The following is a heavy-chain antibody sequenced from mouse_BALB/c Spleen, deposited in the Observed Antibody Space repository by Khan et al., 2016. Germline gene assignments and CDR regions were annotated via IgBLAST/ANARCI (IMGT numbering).Heavy chain of an antibody. CDR3: GSPYGSSSVGFAD. J-gene: IGHJ3*01. V-gene: IGHV1S34*01. D-gene: IGHD1-1*01. Sequence: LVKTGASVKISCKASGYSFTGYYMHWVKQSHGKSLEWIGYITPYNGATSYNQKFKGKATFTVDTSSSTAYMQFNSLTSEDSAVYYGGSPYGSSSVGFADGGQGTLVTVSA. CDR2: ITPYNGAT. CDR1: GYSFTGYY.